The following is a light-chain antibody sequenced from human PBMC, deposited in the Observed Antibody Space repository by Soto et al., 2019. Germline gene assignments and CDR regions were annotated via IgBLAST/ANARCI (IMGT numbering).Light chain of an antibody. Sequence: QSVLTQPPSVSGTPGQSVTISCSGSTSNIGSKTVSWYQQLPGTAPKLLIYSNNQRPSGGPDRFSGSKSGTSASLAISGLQSEDEADYYCAAWDDSLNGYVIGAGTKLTVL. CDR1: TSNIGSKT. CDR3: AAWDDSLNGYV. J-gene: IGLJ1*01. CDR2: SNN. V-gene: IGLV1-44*01.